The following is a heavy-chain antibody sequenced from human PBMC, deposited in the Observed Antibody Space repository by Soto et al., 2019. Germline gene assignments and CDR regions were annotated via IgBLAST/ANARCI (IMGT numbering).Heavy chain of an antibody. CDR3: ARVGYYYDSSGQDPDDAFDI. Sequence: GGSLRLSCAASGFTFSSYWMHWVRQAPGKGLVWVSRINSDGSSTSYADSVKGRFTISRDNAKNTLYLQMNSLRAEDTAVYYCARVGYYYDSSGQDPDDAFDIRGQGTMVTVSS. CDR2: INSDGSST. CDR1: GFTFSSYW. D-gene: IGHD3-22*01. V-gene: IGHV3-74*01. J-gene: IGHJ3*02.